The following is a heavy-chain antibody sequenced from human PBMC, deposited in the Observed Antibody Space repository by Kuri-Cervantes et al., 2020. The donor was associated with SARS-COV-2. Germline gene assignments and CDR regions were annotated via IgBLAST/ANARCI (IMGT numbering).Heavy chain of an antibody. J-gene: IGHJ2*01. CDR3: AKDSPEIVIVPAAPLYFDL. Sequence: LSLTCAASGFTFGSYSMNWVRQAPGKGLEWVSAISGSGGSTYYADSVKGRFTISRDNSKNTLYLQMNSLRAEDTAVYYCAKDSPEIVIVPAAPLYFDLWGRGTLVTVSS. V-gene: IGHV3-23*01. D-gene: IGHD2-2*01. CDR2: ISGSGGST. CDR1: GFTFGSYS.